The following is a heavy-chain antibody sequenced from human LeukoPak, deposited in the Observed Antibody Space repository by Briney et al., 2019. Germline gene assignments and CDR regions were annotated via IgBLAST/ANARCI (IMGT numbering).Heavy chain of an antibody. CDR2: VSGSGGGT. D-gene: IGHD6-13*01. J-gene: IGHJ4*02. Sequence: GGSLRLSCAASGFAFSSYAMSWVRQAPGKGLEWVSTVSGSGGGTYYADSVKGRFPISRDNSKNTLYLQMNSLRAEDTALYYCAKVADSSRTVYYFDYWGQGTLVTVSS. V-gene: IGHV3-23*01. CDR3: AKVADSSRTVYYFDY. CDR1: GFAFSSYA.